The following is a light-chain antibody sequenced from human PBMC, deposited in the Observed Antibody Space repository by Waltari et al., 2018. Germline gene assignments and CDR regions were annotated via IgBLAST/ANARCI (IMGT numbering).Light chain of an antibody. J-gene: IGLJ2*01. V-gene: IGLV3-21*04. CDR1: NIGHKG. Sequence: SYALTQPPSVSVAPGNTAKITCGGNNIGHKGVHWYQQKPGQAPLLVIYDDSDRPAGIPERFSGSNSGNTATLTISRVEAGDEADYYCQVWDNRSDHIIFGGGTKLTVL. CDR3: QVWDNRSDHII. CDR2: DDS.